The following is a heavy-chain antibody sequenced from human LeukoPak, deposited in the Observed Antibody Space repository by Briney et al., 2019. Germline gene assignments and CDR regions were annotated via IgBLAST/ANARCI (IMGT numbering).Heavy chain of an antibody. CDR3: ARGLLGYYYDSSGYEDDAFDI. CDR2: ISAYNGNT. V-gene: IGHV1-18*01. CDR1: VYTFTSYG. J-gene: IGHJ3*02. Sequence: ASVKVSCKASVYTFTSYGISWVRQAPGKGLEGMGWISAYNGNTNYAQKLQGRVTMTTDTSTSTAYMELRSLRSDDTAVYYCARGLLGYYYDSSGYEDDAFDIWGQGTMVTVSS. D-gene: IGHD3-22*01.